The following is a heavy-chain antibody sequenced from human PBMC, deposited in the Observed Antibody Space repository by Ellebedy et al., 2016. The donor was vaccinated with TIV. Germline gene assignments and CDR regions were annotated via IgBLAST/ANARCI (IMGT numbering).Heavy chain of an antibody. J-gene: IGHJ6*02. CDR2: IRSDTTTK. Sequence: GESLKISCATSGFSSSGMHWVRQAPGRGLEWVAFIRSDTTTKYYADSVKGRFTISRDNYKNTLDLQMTSLRPDDTALYYCVKGSNPVPTVMAVWGQGTTVIVSS. CDR3: VKGSNPVPTVMAV. V-gene: IGHV3-30*02. D-gene: IGHD1-1*01. CDR1: GFSSSG.